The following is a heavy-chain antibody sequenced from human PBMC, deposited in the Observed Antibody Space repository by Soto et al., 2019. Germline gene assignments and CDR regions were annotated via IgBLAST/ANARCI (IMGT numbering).Heavy chain of an antibody. J-gene: IGHJ6*02. Sequence: GESLKISCKCSGYTFTSYWIGWVRQMPGKGLEFMGITYPGDSDTTYSPSFQGQVTISADKSISTAYVQWSSLKASDTAFYYCGSTYYNPSLKVRVTISVDTSKNQVSVKLSSVTAADTAVYYCAMETWERSSSWSAGPHNYYYYGMDVWGQGTTVTVSS. CDR2: TYPGDSDT. CDR3: GSTYYNPSLKVRVTISVDTSKNQVSVKLSSVTAADTAVYYCAMETWERSSSWSAGPHNYYYYGMDV. CDR1: GYTFTSYW. D-gene: IGHD3-10*01. V-gene: IGHV5-51*01.